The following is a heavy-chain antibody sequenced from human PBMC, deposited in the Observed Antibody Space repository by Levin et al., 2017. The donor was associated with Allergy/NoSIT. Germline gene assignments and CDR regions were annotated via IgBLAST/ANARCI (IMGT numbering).Heavy chain of an antibody. D-gene: IGHD3-10*01. J-gene: IGHJ3*02. CDR1: GFTFSSYS. Sequence: PGGSLRLSCAASGFTFSSYSMNWVRQAPGKGLEWVSYISSSSSTIYYADSVKGRFTISRDNAKNSLYLQMNSLRAEDTAVYYCARPITMVRGVIGAFDIWGQGTMVTVSS. CDR2: ISSSSSTI. V-gene: IGHV3-48*01. CDR3: ARPITMVRGVIGAFDI.